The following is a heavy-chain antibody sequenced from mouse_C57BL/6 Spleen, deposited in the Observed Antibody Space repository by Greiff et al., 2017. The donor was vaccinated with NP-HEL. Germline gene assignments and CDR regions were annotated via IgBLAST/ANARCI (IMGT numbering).Heavy chain of an antibody. D-gene: IGHD2-2*01. V-gene: IGHV5-16*01. CDR3: ARDRGYSYYVMDY. CDR2: INYDGSST. CDR1: GFSFSDYY. J-gene: IGHJ4*01. Sequence: EVKLVESEGGLVQPGSSMKLSCTASGFSFSDYYMAWVRQVPEKGLEWVANINYDGSSTYYVDPLKSRFIISRDNAKNILYLQMSSLKSEDTATYYCARDRGYSYYVMDYWGQGTSVTVSS.